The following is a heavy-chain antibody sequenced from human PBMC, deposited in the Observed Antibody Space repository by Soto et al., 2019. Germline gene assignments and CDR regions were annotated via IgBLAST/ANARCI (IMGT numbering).Heavy chain of an antibody. CDR3: ARDYDGSRFGIAAAGFYYYGMDV. Sequence: GGSLRLSCAASGFTFSSYGMHWVRQAPGEGLEWVAVIWYDGSNKYYADSVKGRFTISRDNSKNTLYLQMNSLRAEDTAVYYCARDYDGSRFGIAAAGFYYYGMDVWGQGTTVTVSS. V-gene: IGHV3-33*01. J-gene: IGHJ6*02. CDR1: GFTFSSYG. CDR2: IWYDGSNK. D-gene: IGHD6-13*01.